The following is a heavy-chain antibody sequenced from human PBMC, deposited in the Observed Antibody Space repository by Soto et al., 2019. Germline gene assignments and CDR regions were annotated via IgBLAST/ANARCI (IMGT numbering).Heavy chain of an antibody. D-gene: IGHD6-19*01. CDR2: IYYTGST. V-gene: IGHV4-30-4*02. Sequence: SETLSLTCNVSGGSISSGDYYWTWIRQSPGKGLEWIGYIYYTGSTFYSPALRSRVTMSEDTSKNQFSLRLSSVTAADTAVYFCARGPAYIDGWRTFDLWGRGILVTVSS. J-gene: IGHJ4*02. CDR1: GGSISSGDYY. CDR3: ARGPAYIDGWRTFDL.